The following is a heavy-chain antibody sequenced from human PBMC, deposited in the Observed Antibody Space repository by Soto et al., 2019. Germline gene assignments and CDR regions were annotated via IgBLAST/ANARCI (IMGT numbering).Heavy chain of an antibody. CDR1: GFTFSRDS. V-gene: IGHV3-21*01. J-gene: IGHJ4*02. CDR3: ARVAY. CDR2: ISSASSET. Sequence: PVGSLRLSCEASGFTFSRDSMNWVRQVPGKGLEWVASISSASSETWYADSVKGRFIISRDNAQNSLFLQMNTLRPEDSAIYYCARVAYWGPGTQVTVSS.